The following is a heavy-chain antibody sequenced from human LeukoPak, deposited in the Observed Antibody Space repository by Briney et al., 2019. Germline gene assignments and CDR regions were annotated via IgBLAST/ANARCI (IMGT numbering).Heavy chain of an antibody. J-gene: IGHJ4*02. V-gene: IGHV3-21*01. CDR2: ISSSSSYI. CDR1: GFTFSGYS. CDR3: AKEYSSGWYETDY. D-gene: IGHD6-19*01. Sequence: GGSLRLSCAASGFTFSGYSMNWVRQAPGKGLEWVSSISSSSSYIYYADSVKGRFTISRDNAKNSLYLQMNSLRAEDTAVYYCAKEYSSGWYETDYWGQGTLVTVSS.